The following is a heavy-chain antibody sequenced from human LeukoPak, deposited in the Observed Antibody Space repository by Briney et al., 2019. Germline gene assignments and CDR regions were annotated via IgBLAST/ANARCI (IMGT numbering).Heavy chain of an antibody. CDR2: ISAYNGNT. J-gene: IGHJ5*02. Sequence: ASVKVSCKASGYTFTSYGISWVRQAPGQGLEWMGWISAYNGNTNYAQKFQGRVTMTTDTSTSTAYMELRSLRSDDTAVYYCARDFEVFPNRDYGGNSPWFDPWGQGTLVTVSS. V-gene: IGHV1-18*01. CDR1: GYTFTSYG. CDR3: ARDFEVFPNRDYGGNSPWFDP. D-gene: IGHD4-23*01.